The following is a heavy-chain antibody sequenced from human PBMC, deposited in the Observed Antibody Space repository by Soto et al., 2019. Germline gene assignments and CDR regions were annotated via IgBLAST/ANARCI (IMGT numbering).Heavy chain of an antibody. D-gene: IGHD3-22*01. J-gene: IGHJ4*02. Sequence: ASVKVSCKASGGTFSSYAISWVRQAPGQGLEWMGGIIPIFGTANYAQKFQGRATIAADESTSTAYMELSSLRSEDTAVYYCARETRITMIATLCYWGQGTLVTVSS. CDR2: IIPIFGTA. CDR3: ARETRITMIATLCY. CDR1: GGTFSSYA. V-gene: IGHV1-69*13.